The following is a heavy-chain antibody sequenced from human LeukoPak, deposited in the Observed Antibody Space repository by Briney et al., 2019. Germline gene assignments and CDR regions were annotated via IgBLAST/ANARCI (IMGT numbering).Heavy chain of an antibody. CDR3: ARLPITMVRGVRWHFDY. Sequence: TTSETLSLTCTVSGCSISSSRYYWGWRRQPPVKGLGWIRSIYYSGSTYYHPSLKSRATISVDTSKNQSSLKLGSVPAADTAVYYCARLPITMVRGVRWHFDYWGEGALVTVSS. CDR2: IYYSGST. CDR1: GCSISSSRYY. D-gene: IGHD3-10*01. J-gene: IGHJ4*02. V-gene: IGHV4-39*01.